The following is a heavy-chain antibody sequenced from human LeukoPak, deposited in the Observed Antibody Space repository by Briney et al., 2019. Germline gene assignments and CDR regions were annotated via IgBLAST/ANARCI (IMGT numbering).Heavy chain of an antibody. CDR2: INPSGGST. J-gene: IGHJ4*02. V-gene: IGHV1-46*01. D-gene: IGHD3-10*01. CDR3: ARVPLTMARGKGFFDY. CDR1: GYTFINFY. Sequence: ASVKVSCKASGYTFINFYMHWVRQAPGQGLEWMGIINPSGGSTSYAQKFQGRVTMTRDTSTSTVYMELSSLRSEDTAVYYCARVPLTMARGKGFFDYWGQGTLVTVSS.